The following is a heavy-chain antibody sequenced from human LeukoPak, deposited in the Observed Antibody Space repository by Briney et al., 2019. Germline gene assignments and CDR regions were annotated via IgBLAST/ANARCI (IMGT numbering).Heavy chain of an antibody. CDR3: ARDGEVATMDYYYYGMDV. D-gene: IGHD5-12*01. CDR2: IIPILGIA. J-gene: IGHJ6*02. Sequence: SVKVSCKASGGTFSSYAISWVRQAPGQGLGWMGRIIPILGIANYAQKFQGRVTITADKSTSTAYMELSSLRSEDTAVYYCARDGEVATMDYYYYGMDVWGQGTTVTVSS. CDR1: GGTFSSYA. V-gene: IGHV1-69*04.